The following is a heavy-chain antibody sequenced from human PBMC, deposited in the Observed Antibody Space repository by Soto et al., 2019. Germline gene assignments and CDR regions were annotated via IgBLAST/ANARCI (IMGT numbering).Heavy chain of an antibody. CDR3: ARDLGAVAGNFDY. CDR1: GYPFTDLY. V-gene: IGHV1-46*01. Sequence: ASVKVSCQPSGYPFTDLYIHWVRQAPGQGLEWMGIINPSGASTSYAQKFQGRVTMTRDTSTSTVYMELSGLRSEDTAVYYCARDLGAVAGNFDYWGQGTLVTVSS. D-gene: IGHD6-19*01. J-gene: IGHJ4*02. CDR2: INPSGAST.